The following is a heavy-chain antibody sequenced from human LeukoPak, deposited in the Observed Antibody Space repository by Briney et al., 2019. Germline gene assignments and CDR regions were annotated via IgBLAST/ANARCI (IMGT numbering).Heavy chain of an antibody. Sequence: GGSLRLSCAASGFTFSSYGMHWVRQAPGKGLEWVAFIRYDGSNKQYADSVKGRFTISRDNSKNTLYLRMNSLRAEDTAVYYCARGGVGATRNKRTPYDYYYDMDGWGKGTTVTVSS. J-gene: IGHJ6*03. CDR1: GFTFSSYG. CDR3: ARGGVGATRNKRTPYDYYYDMDG. V-gene: IGHV3-30*02. CDR2: IRYDGSNK. D-gene: IGHD1-26*01.